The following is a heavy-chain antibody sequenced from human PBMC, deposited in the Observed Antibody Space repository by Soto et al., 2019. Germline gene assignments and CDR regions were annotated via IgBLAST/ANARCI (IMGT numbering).Heavy chain of an antibody. D-gene: IGHD3-10*01. J-gene: IGHJ5*02. Sequence: QVQLVQSGAEVKKPGASVKVSCKASGYTFTGYYMHWVRQAPGQGREWMGWINPNSGGTNYAQKFQGRVTMTGDTSISTAYMELSRQRFDDTAVYYCARDYYGSVSCWGFDPWGQGTLVTVSS. CDR3: ARDYYGSVSCWGFDP. CDR2: INPNSGGT. CDR1: GYTFTGYY. V-gene: IGHV1-2*02.